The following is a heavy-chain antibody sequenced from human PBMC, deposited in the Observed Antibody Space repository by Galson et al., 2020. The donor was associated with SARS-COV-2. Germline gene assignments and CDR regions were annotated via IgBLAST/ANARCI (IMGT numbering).Heavy chain of an antibody. CDR1: GGSLSDGSYY. CDR2: IYYSGST. D-gene: IGHD3-10*02. Sequence: ASETLSLTCSVSGGSLSDGSYYWNWIRQHPGTGLEWLGYIYYSGSTHYNPSLKSRVTISIDTSNNQFSLKMSSVTAADTAVYYCACSGTYNNGPYYYGLDVWGQGTTVTVSS. V-gene: IGHV4-31*03. CDR3: ACSGTYNNGPYYYGLDV. J-gene: IGHJ6*02.